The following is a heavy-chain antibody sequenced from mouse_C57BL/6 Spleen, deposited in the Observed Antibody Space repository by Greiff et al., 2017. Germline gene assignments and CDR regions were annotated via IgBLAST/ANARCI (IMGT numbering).Heavy chain of an antibody. V-gene: IGHV5-6*01. CDR3: ARHDYVSCDY. CDR2: ISSGGSYT. CDR1: GFTFSSYG. Sequence: EVMLVESGGDLVKPGGSLKLSCAASGFTFSSYGMSWVRPTPDKRLEWVATISSGGSYTYYPDSVKGRFTISRDNAKNTLYLQMSSLKSEDTAMYYCARHDYVSCDYWGQGTTLTVSS. D-gene: IGHD2-4*01. J-gene: IGHJ2*01.